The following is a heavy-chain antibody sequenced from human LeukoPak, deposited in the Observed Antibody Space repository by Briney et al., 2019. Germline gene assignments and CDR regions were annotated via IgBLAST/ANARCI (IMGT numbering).Heavy chain of an antibody. CDR2: IYYSGNT. J-gene: IGHJ5*02. Sequence: SETLSLTCTVSGGSISSYYWSWIRQPPGKGLEWIGYIYYSGNTKYNPSLKSRVTISIGTSKKQFSLRLSSVTAADTAVYYCTRGDYYGSGNWFDPWGQGTLVTVSS. CDR1: GGSISSYY. D-gene: IGHD3-10*01. V-gene: IGHV4-59*01. CDR3: TRGDYYGSGNWFDP.